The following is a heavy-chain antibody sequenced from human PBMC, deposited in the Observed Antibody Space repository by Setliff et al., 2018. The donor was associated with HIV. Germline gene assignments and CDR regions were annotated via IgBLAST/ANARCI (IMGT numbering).Heavy chain of an antibody. CDR3: ARDREVVPAAYDAFDI. D-gene: IGHD2-2*01. CDR2: IFHSGST. J-gene: IGHJ3*02. V-gene: IGHV4-38-2*02. CDR1: AYSINSDYY. Sequence: SETLSLTCTVSAYSINSDYYWAWIRQPPGRGLESPGRGLEWIGHIFHSGSTYYNPSLKSRVTISADTSKNQFSLKLSSVTAADTAVYYCARDREVVPAAYDAFDIWGQGTMVTVSS.